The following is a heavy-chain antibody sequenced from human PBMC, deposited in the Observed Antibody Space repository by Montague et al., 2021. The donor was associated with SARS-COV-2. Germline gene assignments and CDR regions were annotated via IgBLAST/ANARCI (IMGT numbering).Heavy chain of an antibody. Sequence: TLSLTCTVSIGSISSGSYYWSWIRQPAGKGLEWIGRIYTSGSTNYGPSLKSRVTISVDTSKNQFSLKLSSVTAADTAVYYCARESLHLTGYYNDYFDYWGQGTLVTVSS. V-gene: IGHV4-61*02. CDR2: IYTSGST. CDR3: ARESLHLTGYYNDYFDY. CDR1: IGSISSGSYY. J-gene: IGHJ4*02. D-gene: IGHD3-9*01.